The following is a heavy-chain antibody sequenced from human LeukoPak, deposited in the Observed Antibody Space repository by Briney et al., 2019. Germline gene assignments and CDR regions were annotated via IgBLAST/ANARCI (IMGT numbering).Heavy chain of an antibody. Sequence: SVKVSCKASGYTFTGYYMHWVRQAPGQGLEWMGRIIPILGIANYAQKFQGRVTITADKSTSTAYMELSSLRSEDTAVYYCARLITGTNGFDYWGQGTLVTVSS. D-gene: IGHD1-20*01. J-gene: IGHJ4*02. CDR3: ARLITGTNGFDY. CDR1: GYTFTGYY. CDR2: IIPILGIA. V-gene: IGHV1-69*02.